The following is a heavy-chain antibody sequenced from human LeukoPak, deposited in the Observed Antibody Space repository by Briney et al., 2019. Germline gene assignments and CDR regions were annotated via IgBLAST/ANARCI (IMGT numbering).Heavy chain of an antibody. Sequence: QPGGSLRLSCAASGFTFSSYAMSWVRQAPGKGLEWVSAISGSGGSTYYADSVKGRFTISRDNSKNTLYLQMYSLRAEDTAVYYCAKTVRNTHIYYFDYWGQGTLVTVSS. CDR1: GFTFSSYA. J-gene: IGHJ4*02. D-gene: IGHD2-2*02. CDR2: ISGSGGST. V-gene: IGHV3-23*01. CDR3: AKTVRNTHIYYFDY.